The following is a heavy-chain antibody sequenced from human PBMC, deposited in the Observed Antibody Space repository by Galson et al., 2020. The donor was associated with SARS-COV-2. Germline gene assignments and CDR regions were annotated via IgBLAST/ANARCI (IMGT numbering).Heavy chain of an antibody. D-gene: IGHD3-10*01. V-gene: IGHV5-51*01. CDR1: GYSFNNYW. J-gene: IGHJ4*02. CDR3: ARHTSGSGDY. Sequence: KLGESLKISCRGSGYSFNNYWIGWVRQMPGRGLEWMGVIYPDDSKTRYSPSFEGQVTISADKSFNTAYLQWSSLKASDTAIYYCARHTSGSGDYWGQGSLVTVSS. CDR2: IYPDDSKT.